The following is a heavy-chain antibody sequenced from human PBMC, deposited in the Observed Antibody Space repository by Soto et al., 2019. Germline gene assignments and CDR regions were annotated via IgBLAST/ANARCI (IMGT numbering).Heavy chain of an antibody. CDR2: ISGSGGST. J-gene: IGHJ4*02. D-gene: IGHD4-17*01. CDR1: GFTFSDYA. Sequence: HPGGSLRLSCVASGFTFSDYAMTWVRQAPGKGLEWVSGISGSGGSTYYADAVKGRFTISRDNSKNTVYLQMNSLRAEDTAVYYCASHMTTMTTSLDYWGQGTLVTVSS. CDR3: ASHMTTMTTSLDY. V-gene: IGHV3-23*01.